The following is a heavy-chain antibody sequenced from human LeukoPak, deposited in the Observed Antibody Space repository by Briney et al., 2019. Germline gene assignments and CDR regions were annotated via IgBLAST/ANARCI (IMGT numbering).Heavy chain of an antibody. CDR2: ITPRGDYI. CDR1: GFTFSDYT. Sequence: PGGSLRLSCAASGFTFSDYTMSWVRQAPGKGLEWVSSITPRGDYIYYADSLKGRFTISRGNAKNSLYLQMSSLRAEDTAVYYCVRHRTASDYWGQGALVTVSS. J-gene: IGHJ4*02. D-gene: IGHD1-1*01. V-gene: IGHV3-21*01. CDR3: VRHRTASDY.